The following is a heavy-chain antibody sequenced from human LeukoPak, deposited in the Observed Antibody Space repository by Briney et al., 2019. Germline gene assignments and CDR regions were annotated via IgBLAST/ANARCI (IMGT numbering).Heavy chain of an antibody. Sequence: PSETLSLTCAVYGGSFSGYYWSWIRQPPGKGLEWIGEINHSGSTNYNPSLKSRVTISVDTSKNQFSLKLSSVTAADTAVYYCARGLYSSSWYPRYYFDYWGQGTLVTVSS. J-gene: IGHJ4*02. CDR2: INHSGST. D-gene: IGHD6-13*01. CDR3: ARGLYSSSWYPRYYFDY. V-gene: IGHV4-34*01. CDR1: GGSFSGYY.